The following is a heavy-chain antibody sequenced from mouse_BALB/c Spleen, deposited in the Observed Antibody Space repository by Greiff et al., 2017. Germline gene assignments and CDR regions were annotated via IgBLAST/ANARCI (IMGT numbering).Heavy chain of an antibody. CDR3: ARRGMITTVFAY. D-gene: IGHD2-4*01. Sequence: EVQLQESGPGLVKPSQSLSLTCTVTGYSITSDYAWNWIRQFPGNKLEWMGYISYSGSTSYNPSLKSRISITRDTSKNQFFLQLNSVTTEDTATYDCARRGMITTVFAYWGQGTLVTVSA. V-gene: IGHV3-2*02. CDR1: GYSITSDYA. CDR2: ISYSGST. J-gene: IGHJ3*01.